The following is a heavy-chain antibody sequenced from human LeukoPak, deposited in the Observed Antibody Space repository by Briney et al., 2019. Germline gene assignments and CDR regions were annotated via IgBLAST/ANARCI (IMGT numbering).Heavy chain of an antibody. J-gene: IGHJ6*02. V-gene: IGHV1-69*04. CDR1: GGTFSSYA. D-gene: IGHD2-2*01. Sequence: SVKVSCKASGGTFSSYAISWVRQAPGQGLEWMGRIIPILGIANYAQKFQGRVTITADKSTSTAYMELSSLRSEDTAVYYCASWDCSSTNCRISYYYGMDVWGQGTTVTVSS. CDR3: ASWDCSSTNCRISYYYGMDV. CDR2: IIPILGIA.